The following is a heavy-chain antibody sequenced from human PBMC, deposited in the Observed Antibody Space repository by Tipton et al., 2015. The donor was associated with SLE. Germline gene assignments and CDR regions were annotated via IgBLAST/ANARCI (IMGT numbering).Heavy chain of an antibody. Sequence: QLVQSGPEVKRPGASVKVSCESSRDTFANYYIHWVRQAPGQGLEWMGIIHPSLNRTGYAQRFQGRITVTRDTSTSTVYMELSSLRFEDTAVYYCGVLGYNTDYWGQGTLVAVSS. D-gene: IGHD3-3*01. CDR2: IHPSLNRT. CDR3: GVLGYNTDY. V-gene: IGHV1-46*01. J-gene: IGHJ4*02. CDR1: RDTFANYY.